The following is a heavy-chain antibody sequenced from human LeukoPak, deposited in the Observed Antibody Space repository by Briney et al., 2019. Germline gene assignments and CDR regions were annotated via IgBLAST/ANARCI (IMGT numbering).Heavy chain of an antibody. CDR3: ARNRGDYYYYYMDV. J-gene: IGHJ6*03. CDR2: IIPIFGPA. D-gene: IGHD1-14*01. Sequence: SVKVSCKASGGTFSSYAISWVRQAPGQGLEWMGRIIPIFGPANYAQKFQGRVTITTDESTSTAYMELSSLRSEDTAVYYCARNRGDYYYYYMDVWGKGTTVTVS. CDR1: GGTFSSYA. V-gene: IGHV1-69*05.